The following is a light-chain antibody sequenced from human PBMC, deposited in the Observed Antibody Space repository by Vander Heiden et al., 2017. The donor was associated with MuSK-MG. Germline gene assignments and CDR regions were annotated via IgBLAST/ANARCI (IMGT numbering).Light chain of an antibody. CDR1: QSVSSSY. CDR2: GAS. Sequence: EIASTQSLGTWSLAPGESATLPCRASQSVSSSYLAWCQQKPGHAPRLLIYGASSRATGIPDRVSGSGSGTDFTLTISRLEREEFAVYYCQQYGSSPFTFGPGTKVDIK. J-gene: IGKJ3*01. V-gene: IGKV3-20*01. CDR3: QQYGSSPFT.